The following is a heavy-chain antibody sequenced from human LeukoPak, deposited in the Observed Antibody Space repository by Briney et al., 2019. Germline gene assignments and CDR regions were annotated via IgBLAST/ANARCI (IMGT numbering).Heavy chain of an antibody. CDR1: GFTFSSYE. J-gene: IGHJ4*02. CDR2: ISSSGSTI. D-gene: IGHD6-19*01. Sequence: GGSLRLSCAASGFTFSSYEMNWVRQAPGKGLEWVSYISSSGSTIYYADSVKGRFTISRDNSKNALYLQMNSLRTEDTAVYYCARGSSKTQYRSARYFDYWGQGTLVTVSS. V-gene: IGHV3-48*03. CDR3: ARGSSKTQYRSARYFDY.